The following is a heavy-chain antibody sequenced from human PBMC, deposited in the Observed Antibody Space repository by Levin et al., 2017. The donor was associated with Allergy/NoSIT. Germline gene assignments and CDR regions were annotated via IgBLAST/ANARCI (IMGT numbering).Heavy chain of an antibody. CDR3: ARDPTSYSDGSSYDY. D-gene: IGHD3-22*01. V-gene: IGHV4-61*08. CDR1: GGSVSSGDYY. J-gene: IGHJ4*02. Sequence: SQTLSLTCTVSGGSVSSGDYYWTWIRQPPGKGLDWVGNIYYTGSTKYNPSLKSRVTMSIDTSKNQFSLRLSSVTAADTAVYYCARDPTSYSDGSSYDYWGLGTLVTVSS. CDR2: IYYTGST.